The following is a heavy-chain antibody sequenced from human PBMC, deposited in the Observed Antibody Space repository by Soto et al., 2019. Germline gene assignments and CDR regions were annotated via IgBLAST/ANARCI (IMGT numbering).Heavy chain of an antibody. Sequence: ASVKVSCKASEYSFTGHYLHWVRQAPGQGLEWMGWIDPKSGDTKYAPKFRDRVTMTSDTSINTAYMDLINLRYDDTAVYYCARDYGKRGFEYFDTWGPGTQVTVFS. CDR3: ARDYGKRGFEYFDT. CDR2: IDPKSGDT. D-gene: IGHD3-10*01. V-gene: IGHV1-2*02. CDR1: EYSFTGHY. J-gene: IGHJ5*01.